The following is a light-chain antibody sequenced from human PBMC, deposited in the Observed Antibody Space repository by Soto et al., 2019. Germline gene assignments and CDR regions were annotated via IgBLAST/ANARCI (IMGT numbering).Light chain of an antibody. CDR3: QQYGSSVT. CDR1: QSVRSRY. Sequence: DIVLTQSPGTLSFSPGERATLSCRASQSVRSRYLAWYQQKAGQAPRLLIYDASRRATGIPDRFSGSGSGTDFTLTISRLEPEDFAVYYCQQYGSSVTFGGGTKVEIK. V-gene: IGKV3-20*01. J-gene: IGKJ4*01. CDR2: DAS.